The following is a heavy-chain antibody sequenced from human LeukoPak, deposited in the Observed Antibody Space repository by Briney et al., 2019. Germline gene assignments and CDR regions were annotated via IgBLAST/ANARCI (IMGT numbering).Heavy chain of an antibody. CDR3: ARRYCSGGSCLDASDI. CDR1: GGSISSSSYY. Sequence: SETLSLTCTVSGGSISSSSYYWGWIRQPPGKGLEWIGSIYYSGSTYYNPSLKSRVTISVDTSKNQFSLKLSSVTAADTAVYYCARRYCSGGSCLDASDIWGQGTMVTVSS. V-gene: IGHV4-39*01. D-gene: IGHD2-15*01. J-gene: IGHJ3*02. CDR2: IYYSGST.